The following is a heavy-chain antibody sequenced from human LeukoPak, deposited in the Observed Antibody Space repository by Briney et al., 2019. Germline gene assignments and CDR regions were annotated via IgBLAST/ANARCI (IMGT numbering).Heavy chain of an antibody. Sequence: GGSLRLSCAASGFTFSSYAMHWVRQAPGKGLEYVSAISSNGGSTYYANSVKGRFTISRDNSKNTLYLQMGSLRAEDMAVYYCARDLRRDSSVKGAFDIWGQGTMVTVSS. CDR3: ARDLRRDSSVKGAFDI. CDR1: GFTFSSYA. J-gene: IGHJ3*02. CDR2: ISSNGGST. D-gene: IGHD3-22*01. V-gene: IGHV3-64*01.